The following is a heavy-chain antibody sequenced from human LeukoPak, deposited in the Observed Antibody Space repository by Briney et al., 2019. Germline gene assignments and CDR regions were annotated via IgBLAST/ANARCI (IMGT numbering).Heavy chain of an antibody. V-gene: IGHV4-34*01. J-gene: IGHJ4*02. CDR1: GGSFSGYY. Sequence: PSETLSLTCAVYGGSFSGYYWSWIRQPPGKGLEWIGEINHSGSTNYNPSIKSRVTISVDTSKNQFSLKLSSVTAADTAVYYCARRYYGSVFYYFDYWGQGTLVTVSS. CDR3: ARRYYGSVFYYFDY. D-gene: IGHD3-10*01. CDR2: INHSGST.